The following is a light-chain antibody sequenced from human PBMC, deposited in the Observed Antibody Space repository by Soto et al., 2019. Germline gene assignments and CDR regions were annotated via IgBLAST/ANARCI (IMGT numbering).Light chain of an antibody. CDR1: QDISRY. CDR3: QQLNTYPLFT. J-gene: IGKJ3*01. Sequence: DIQLTQSPSFLSASVGDRVTITCRASQDISRYLAWYQQKAGKAPKSLIYAASTLQKGVPSRFSVSGSGTEFTLTISSLQPDDFATYYCQQLNTYPLFTFGPGTEVDI. CDR2: AAS. V-gene: IGKV1-9*01.